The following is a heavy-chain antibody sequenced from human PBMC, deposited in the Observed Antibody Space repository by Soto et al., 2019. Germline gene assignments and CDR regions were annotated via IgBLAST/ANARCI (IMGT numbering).Heavy chain of an antibody. D-gene: IGHD5-12*01. CDR3: ARGGNRYSNTASGVGGFDF. Sequence: SETLSLTCTVSGVSISSSYWSWIRQSPGTGLEWIGYIYYTGTTNYNPALKRRVTISLDTAKNQFSLNVNSLTTADTAVYFCARGGNRYSNTASGVGGFDFWGQGTLVTVSS. J-gene: IGHJ4*02. V-gene: IGHV4-59*01. CDR2: IYYTGTT. CDR1: GVSISSSY.